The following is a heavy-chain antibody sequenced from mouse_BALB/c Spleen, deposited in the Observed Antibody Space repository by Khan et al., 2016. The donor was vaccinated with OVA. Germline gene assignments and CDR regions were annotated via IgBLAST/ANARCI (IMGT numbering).Heavy chain of an antibody. D-gene: IGHD1-1*01. J-gene: IGHJ4*01. Sequence: EVQLQESGPGLVKPSQSLSLTCTVTGYSITSNYAWSWIRQFPGNTLEWMGYISYSGATNYNPSLKSRLSVTRDTSENQFFLQLNSVTTEDTSSYYWARQNYYGYALDYWGQGTSVTVSS. V-gene: IGHV3-2*02. CDR1: GYSITSNYA. CDR2: ISYSGAT. CDR3: ARQNYYGYALDY.